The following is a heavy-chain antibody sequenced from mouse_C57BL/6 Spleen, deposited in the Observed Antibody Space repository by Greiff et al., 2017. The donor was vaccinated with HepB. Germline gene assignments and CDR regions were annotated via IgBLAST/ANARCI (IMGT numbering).Heavy chain of an antibody. Sequence: EVQLVESGGGLVKPGGSLKLSCAASGFTFSSYAMSWVRQTPEKRLEWVATISDGGSYTYYPENVKGRFTISRDNAKNYLYLQMSQLKSEDTAMYYCAREDTYFDYWGQGTTLTVSS. J-gene: IGHJ2*01. CDR1: GFTFSSYA. CDR2: ISDGGSYT. V-gene: IGHV5-4*01. D-gene: IGHD3-2*01. CDR3: AREDTYFDY.